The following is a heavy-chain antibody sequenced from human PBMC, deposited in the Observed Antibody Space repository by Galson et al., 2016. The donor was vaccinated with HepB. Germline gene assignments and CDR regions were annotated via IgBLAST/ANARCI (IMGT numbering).Heavy chain of an antibody. J-gene: IGHJ4*02. CDR3: ARDDQGSNLYARYYFDY. CDR2: INTNSGGT. CDR1: GYTFTGYY. V-gene: IGHV1-2*02. D-gene: IGHD3-16*01. Sequence: SVKVSCKASGYTFTGYYMHWVRLAPGQGLEWMGWINTNSGGTSYSQKFQGRGAMTRDTSISTAYMELSRLRSDDTAVYYCARDDQGSNLYARYYFDYWGQGTLVTVSS.